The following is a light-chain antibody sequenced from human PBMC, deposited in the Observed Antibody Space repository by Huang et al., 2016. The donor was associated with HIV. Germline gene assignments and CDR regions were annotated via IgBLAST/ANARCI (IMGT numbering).Light chain of an antibody. CDR3: QQAYSFPRALT. Sequence: DIQMTQSPSSVSASVGDRVTITCRASQGISSRVAWYQQKPGKAPNLLIYAASSLQSVVPSRFSGSGSGTDFTLTISSLQPEDFATYYCQQAYSFPRALTFGGGTKVEIK. CDR2: AAS. CDR1: QGISSR. J-gene: IGKJ4*01. V-gene: IGKV1-12*01.